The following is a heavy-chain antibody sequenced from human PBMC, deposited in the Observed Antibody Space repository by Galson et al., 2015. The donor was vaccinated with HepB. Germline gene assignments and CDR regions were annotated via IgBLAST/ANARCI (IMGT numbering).Heavy chain of an antibody. Sequence: SLRLSCAASGFTFDDYTMHWVRQAPGKRLEWVSLISWDGGSTYYADSVKGRFTISRDNSKNSLYLQMNSLRTEDTALYYCAKDMGYSSGPGGGFDYWGQGTLVTVSS. CDR2: ISWDGGST. D-gene: IGHD6-19*01. J-gene: IGHJ4*02. CDR3: AKDMGYSSGPGGGFDY. CDR1: GFTFDDYT. V-gene: IGHV3-43*01.